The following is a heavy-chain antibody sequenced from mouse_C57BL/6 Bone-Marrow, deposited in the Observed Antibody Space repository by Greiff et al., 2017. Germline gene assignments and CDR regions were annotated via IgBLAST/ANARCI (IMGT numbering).Heavy chain of an antibody. Sequence: QVQLQQSGAELVKPGASVKMSCKASGYTFTSYWITWVKQRPGQGLEWIGDIYPGSGSTNYNEKFKSKAKLTVDTSSSTAYMQLSRLTSEDSAVYYCARPYYSNYWYFDVWGTGTTGSVSS. CDR2: IYPGSGST. CDR1: GYTFTSYW. J-gene: IGHJ1*03. D-gene: IGHD2-5*01. CDR3: ARPYYSNYWYFDV. V-gene: IGHV1-55*01.